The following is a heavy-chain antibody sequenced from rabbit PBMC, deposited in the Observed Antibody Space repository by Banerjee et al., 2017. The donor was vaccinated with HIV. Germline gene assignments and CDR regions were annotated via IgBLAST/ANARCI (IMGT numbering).Heavy chain of an antibody. CDR2: IDPVFGTT. Sequence: QEQLVESGGGLVQPGGSLKLSCKASGFDFDTYGVSWVRQAPGKGLEWIGYIDPVFGTTYYASWVNGRFTISRHNGQNTLYLQLNSLTAADTATYFCVRAGVYAGSSSYTGFDFNLWGQGTLVTVS. V-gene: IGHV1S47*01. CDR1: GFDFDTYG. J-gene: IGHJ4*01. D-gene: IGHD8-1*01. CDR3: VRAGVYAGSSSYTGFDFNL.